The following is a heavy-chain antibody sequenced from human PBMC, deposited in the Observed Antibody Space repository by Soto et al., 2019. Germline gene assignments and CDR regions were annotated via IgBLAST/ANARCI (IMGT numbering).Heavy chain of an antibody. D-gene: IGHD1-1*01. V-gene: IGHV4-28*03. CDR2: IYYSGTT. CDR1: GYSISSSNW. Sequence: PSETLSLTCAVSGYSISSSNWWGWIRQPPGKGLEWIGYIYYSGTTYYNPSLKSRVTMSVDTSKNQFSLKLTSVTAVDTALYYCAKDRPRRTSGYFFDYWGQGTPVTVSS. CDR3: AKDRPRRTSGYFFDY. J-gene: IGHJ4*02.